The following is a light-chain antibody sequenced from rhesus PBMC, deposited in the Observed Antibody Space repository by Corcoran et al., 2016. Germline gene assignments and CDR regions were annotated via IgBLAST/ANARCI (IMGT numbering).Light chain of an antibody. Sequence: DIQMTQSPSSLSASVGDRVTITCQACPGISNNLAWYQQKPGKVPKLLIYAASTLQSGVPSRFSGSGSGTDFTLPISSLQPDDFASYYFQRRSGIPSSFGPGTKVKI. CDR2: AAS. V-gene: IGKV1S17*01. CDR1: PGISNN. J-gene: IGKJ2*01. CDR3: QRRSGIPSS.